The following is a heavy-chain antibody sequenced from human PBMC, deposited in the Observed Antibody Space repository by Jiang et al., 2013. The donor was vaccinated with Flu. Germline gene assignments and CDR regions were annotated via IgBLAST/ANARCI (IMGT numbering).Heavy chain of an antibody. J-gene: IGHJ4*02. CDR1: GGTFSSYA. V-gene: IGHV1-69*01. CDR2: IIPIFGTA. Sequence: SGAEVKKPGSSVKVSCKASGGTFSSYAISWVRQAPGQGLEWMGGIIPIFGTANYAQKFQGRVTITADESTSTAYMELSSLRSEDTAVYYCARGYYDSSAAALHPYYFDYWGQGTLVTVSS. D-gene: IGHD3-22*01. CDR3: ARGYYDSSAAALHPYYFDY.